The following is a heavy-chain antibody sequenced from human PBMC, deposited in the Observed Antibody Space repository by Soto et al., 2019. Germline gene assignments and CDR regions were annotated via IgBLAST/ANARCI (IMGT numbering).Heavy chain of an antibody. CDR3: AKGPPQDIVVVVAASSFDY. D-gene: IGHD2-15*01. CDR2: ISGSGGST. V-gene: IGHV3-23*01. CDR1: GFTFSSYA. J-gene: IGHJ4*02. Sequence: VQLLESGGGLVQPGGSLRLSCAASGFTFSSYAMSWVRQAPGKGLEWVSAISGSGGSTYYADSVKGRFTISRDNSKNTLYLQMNSLRVEDTAVYDCAKGPPQDIVVVVAASSFDYWGQGTLVTVSS.